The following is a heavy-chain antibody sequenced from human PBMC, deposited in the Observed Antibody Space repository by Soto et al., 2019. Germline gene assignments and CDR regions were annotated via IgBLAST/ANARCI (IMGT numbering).Heavy chain of an antibody. V-gene: IGHV3-74*01. J-gene: IGHJ5*02. CDR2: ISSDGSNT. CDR1: GFTFSSYW. CDR3: VRDQSGAGPTTVTDP. D-gene: IGHD6-19*01. Sequence: EVQLVEFGGGLVQPGGSLRLSCAASGFTFSSYWMHWVRQAPGKGPVWVSRISSDGSNTRYADSVKGRFAISRDNVKKMVYLEMSSLRAEDTAVYYCVRDQSGAGPTTVTDPWGQGTLVTVSS.